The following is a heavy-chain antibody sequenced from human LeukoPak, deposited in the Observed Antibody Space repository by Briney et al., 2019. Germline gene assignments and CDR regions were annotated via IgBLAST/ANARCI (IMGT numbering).Heavy chain of an antibody. D-gene: IGHD6-13*01. J-gene: IGHJ4*02. Sequence: GGSLRLSCAASGFTFSNYWMSWVRQAPGKGLEWVANIKQDGSEKYYVDFVKGRFTISRDNAKNSLYLQMNSLRAEDTAVYYCAKGGERSSSWMDYWGQGTLVIVSS. V-gene: IGHV3-7*01. CDR1: GFTFSNYW. CDR3: AKGGERSSSWMDY. CDR2: IKQDGSEK.